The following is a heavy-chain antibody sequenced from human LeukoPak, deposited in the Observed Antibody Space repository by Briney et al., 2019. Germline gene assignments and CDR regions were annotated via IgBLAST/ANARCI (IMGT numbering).Heavy chain of an antibody. Sequence: GGSLRLSCAASGFTFSNYWMTWVRQAPGKGLEWVAHINQDGNKKYYVDSVKGRFTIFRDNAKNSLYLQMNSLRDEDTAVYYCARDPYDYGGNSGMRYWGQGTLVTVSS. CDR3: ARDPYDYGGNSGMRY. J-gene: IGHJ4*02. D-gene: IGHD4-23*01. CDR2: INQDGNKK. V-gene: IGHV3-7*01. CDR1: GFTFSNYW.